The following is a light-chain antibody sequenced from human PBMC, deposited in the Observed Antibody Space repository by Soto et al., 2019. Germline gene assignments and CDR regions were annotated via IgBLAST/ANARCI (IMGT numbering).Light chain of an antibody. Sequence: EIVMTQSPATLSVSPGERATLSCRASQSVSSNLAWYQQKPCQAPRLLIYGASTRATGIPARFSGSGSGTEFTLTISSLQSEDFAVSYCQQYNNWPYTFGQGTKLEIK. CDR1: QSVSSN. CDR2: GAS. V-gene: IGKV3-15*01. J-gene: IGKJ2*01. CDR3: QQYNNWPYT.